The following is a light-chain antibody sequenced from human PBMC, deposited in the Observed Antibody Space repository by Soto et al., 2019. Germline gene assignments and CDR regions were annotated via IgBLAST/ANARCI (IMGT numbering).Light chain of an antibody. J-gene: IGLJ2*01. CDR3: CSYAGSSTFVV. V-gene: IGLV2-23*03. Sequence: QSALTQPASVSGSPGQSITISCTGTSSDVGSYNLVSWYQQHPGKAPKLMIYEGSKRPSGVSNRFSGSKSGNTASLTISGLLAEDEADYYCCSYAGSSTFVVFGGGTMLTVL. CDR2: EGS. CDR1: SSDVGSYNL.